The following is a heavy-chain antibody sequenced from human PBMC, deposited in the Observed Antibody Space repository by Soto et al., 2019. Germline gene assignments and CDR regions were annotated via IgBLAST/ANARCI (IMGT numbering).Heavy chain of an antibody. CDR1: GFTFSSYA. J-gene: IGHJ4*02. CDR3: AKVPYYYGSGSFDY. Sequence: GGSLRLSCAASGFTFSSYAMSWVRQAPGKGLEWVSAISGSGGSTYSADTVKGRFTISNANSKNTLYLQMNSLRAEDTAVYYCAKVPYYYGSGSFDYWGQGTLVTVSS. D-gene: IGHD3-10*01. V-gene: IGHV3-23*01. CDR2: ISGSGGST.